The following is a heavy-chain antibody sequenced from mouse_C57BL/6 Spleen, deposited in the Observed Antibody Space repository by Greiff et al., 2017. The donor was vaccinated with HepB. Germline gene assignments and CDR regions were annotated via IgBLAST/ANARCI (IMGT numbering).Heavy chain of an antibody. Sequence: VQLQQSGPELVKPGASVKISCKASGYAFSSSWMNWVKQRPGKGLEWIGRIYPGDGDTNYNGKFKGKATLTADKSSSTAYMQLSSLTSEDSAVYFCAREGYADWGQGTTLTVSS. J-gene: IGHJ2*01. CDR2: IYPGDGDT. CDR1: GYAFSSSW. D-gene: IGHD2-2*01. CDR3: AREGYAD. V-gene: IGHV1-82*01.